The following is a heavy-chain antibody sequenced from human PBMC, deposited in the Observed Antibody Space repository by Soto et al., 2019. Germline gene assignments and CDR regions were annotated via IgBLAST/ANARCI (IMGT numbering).Heavy chain of an antibody. CDR1: GGSISSGDYY. CDR3: ARLVLGYCSSTSCSDYGMDV. J-gene: IGHJ6*02. V-gene: IGHV4-30-4*01. D-gene: IGHD2-2*01. Sequence: PSETLSLTCTVSGGSISSGDYYWSWIRQPPGKGLEWIGYIYYSGSTYYNPSLKSRVTISVNTSKNQFSLKLSSVTAADTAVYYCARLVLGYCSSTSCSDYGMDVWGQGTTVTVS. CDR2: IYYSGST.